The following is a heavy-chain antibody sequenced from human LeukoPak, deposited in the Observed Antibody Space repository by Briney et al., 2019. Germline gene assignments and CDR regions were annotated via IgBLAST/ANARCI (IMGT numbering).Heavy chain of an antibody. CDR3: ARVYGSGSYLGAEYYFDY. CDR2: IYHSGST. CDR1: GYSISSGYY. Sequence: SETLSLTCTVSGYSISSGYYWGWIRQPPGKGLEWIGSIYHSGSTYYNPSLKSRVTISVDTSKNQFSLKLSSVTAADTAVYYCARVYGSGSYLGAEYYFDYWGQGTLVTVSS. V-gene: IGHV4-38-2*02. J-gene: IGHJ4*02. D-gene: IGHD3-10*01.